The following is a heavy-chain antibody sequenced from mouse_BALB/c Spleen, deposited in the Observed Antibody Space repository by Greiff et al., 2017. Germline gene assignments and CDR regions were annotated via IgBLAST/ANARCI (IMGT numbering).Heavy chain of an antibody. Sequence: VQLKESGPGLVKPSQSLSLTCTVTGYSITSGYAWNWIRQFPGNKLEWMGYISYSGSTSYNPSLKSRISITRDTSKNQFFLQLNSVTTEDTATYYCARDGYYGLAYWGQGTLVTVSA. J-gene: IGHJ3*01. CDR2: ISYSGST. V-gene: IGHV3-2*02. CDR3: ARDGYYGLAY. CDR1: GYSITSGYA. D-gene: IGHD2-3*01.